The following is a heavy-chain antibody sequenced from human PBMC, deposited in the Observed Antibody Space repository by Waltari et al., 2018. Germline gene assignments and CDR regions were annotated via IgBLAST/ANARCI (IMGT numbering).Heavy chain of an antibody. CDR3: ASGRRDGYNFYDY. J-gene: IGHJ4*02. V-gene: IGHV3-53*01. D-gene: IGHD5-12*01. Sequence: EVQLVESGGGLIQPGGSLRLSCAASGFPVSSNYMSWVRQAPGKGLEWVSVIYSGGSTYYADSVKGRFTISRDNSKNTLYLQMNSLRAEDTAVYYCASGRRDGYNFYDYWGQGTLVTVSS. CDR2: IYSGGST. CDR1: GFPVSSNY.